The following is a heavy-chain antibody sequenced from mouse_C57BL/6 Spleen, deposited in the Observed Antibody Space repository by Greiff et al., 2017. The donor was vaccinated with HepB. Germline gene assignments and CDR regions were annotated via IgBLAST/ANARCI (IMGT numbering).Heavy chain of an antibody. CDR2: ISSGGSYT. Sequence: LMESGGDLVKPGGSLKLSCAASGFTFSSYGMSWVRQTPDKRLEWVATISSGGSYTYYPDSVKGRFTISRDNAKNTLYLQMSSLKSEDTAMYYCARERDYSNLAWFAYWGQGTLVTVSA. CDR1: GFTFSSYG. CDR3: ARERDYSNLAWFAY. D-gene: IGHD2-5*01. V-gene: IGHV5-6*01. J-gene: IGHJ3*01.